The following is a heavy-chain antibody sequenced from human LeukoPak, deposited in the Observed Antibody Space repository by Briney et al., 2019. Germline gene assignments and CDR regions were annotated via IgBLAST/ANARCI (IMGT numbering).Heavy chain of an antibody. CDR2: IGGSGGST. Sequence: GGSLRLSCAASGFTFSSYALSWVRQAPGKGLEWVSSIGGSGGSTYYADSVKGRFTISRDNSKNSLYLHMNSLRAEDTAVYYCAKDGRWLQYAFDYWGQGTLVTVSS. J-gene: IGHJ4*02. CDR1: GFTFSSYA. D-gene: IGHD5-24*01. CDR3: AKDGRWLQYAFDY. V-gene: IGHV3-23*01.